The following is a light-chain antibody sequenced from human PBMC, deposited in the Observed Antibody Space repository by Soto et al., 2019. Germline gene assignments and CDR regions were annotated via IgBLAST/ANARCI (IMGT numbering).Light chain of an antibody. CDR1: HSVSRTY. Sequence: DIVLTNSPGAPFSTSGDRASVSCRASHSVSRTYLAWYQQKPGQAPRLLIYGASDRAPGTPDRFSGSGSGTDFTLTISRLEPEDSAVYYCQQFDDSVTFGQGTGLEI. CDR3: QQFDDSVT. J-gene: IGKJ5*01. CDR2: GAS. V-gene: IGKV3-20*01.